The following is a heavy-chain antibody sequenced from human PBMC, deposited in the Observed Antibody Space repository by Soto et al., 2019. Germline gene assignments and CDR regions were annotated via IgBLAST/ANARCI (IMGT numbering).Heavy chain of an antibody. D-gene: IGHD2-15*01. V-gene: IGHV3-66*04. CDR1: GFTVSSNY. CDR2: IYSGGST. J-gene: IGHJ6*02. Sequence: EVQLVESGGGLVQPGGSLRLSCAASGFTVSSNYMSWVRQAPGKGLEWVSVIYSGGSTYYADSVKGRFTISRDNSENTLYLQMNSLRAEDTAVYYCARPKRELQVCSGGSCYRRYYYGMDVWGQGTTVTVSS. CDR3: ARPKRELQVCSGGSCYRRYYYGMDV.